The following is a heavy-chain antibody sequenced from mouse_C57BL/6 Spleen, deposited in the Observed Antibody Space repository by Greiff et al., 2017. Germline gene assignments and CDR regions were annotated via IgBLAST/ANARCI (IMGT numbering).Heavy chain of an antibody. J-gene: IGHJ3*01. CDR2: ISYDGSN. V-gene: IGHV3-6*01. D-gene: IGHD2-2*01. CDR3: ARGEALGLRRGYYGYDGFAY. CDR1: GYSITSGYY. Sequence: EVQRVESGPGLVKPSQSLSLTCSVTGYSITSGYYWNWIRQFPGNKLEWMGYISYDGSNNYNPSLKNRISITRDTSKNQFFLKLNSVTTEDTATYYCARGEALGLRRGYYGYDGFAYWGQGTLVTVSA.